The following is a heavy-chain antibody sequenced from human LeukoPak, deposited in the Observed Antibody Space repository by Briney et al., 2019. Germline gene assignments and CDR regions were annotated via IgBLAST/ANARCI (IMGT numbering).Heavy chain of an antibody. J-gene: IGHJ3*02. CDR3: ARGAYCGGDCYSDAFDI. Sequence: GASVKVSCKTSGYTFTNYGISWVRQAPGQGLEWMGWISAYNGNTNYAQKLQGRVTMTTDTSTSTAYMELRSLRSDDTAVYYCARGAYCGGDCYSDAFDIWGQGTMVTVSS. CDR1: GYTFTNYG. V-gene: IGHV1-18*01. CDR2: ISAYNGNT. D-gene: IGHD2-21*01.